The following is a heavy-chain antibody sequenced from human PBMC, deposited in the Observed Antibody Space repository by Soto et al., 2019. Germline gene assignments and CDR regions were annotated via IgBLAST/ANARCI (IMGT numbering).Heavy chain of an antibody. V-gene: IGHV1-69*12. J-gene: IGHJ6*02. Sequence: QVQLEQSGAEVKKPGSSVKVSCKASGGTFRNSAISWVQQAPGQGLEWMGGIMPIFRTPDYAQKFQGRVTITADESTNTAYMELSGLRSDDTAVYYCARDNDRPQLGGNYYYILDVWGHGTTVTVSS. CDR1: GGTFRNSA. CDR2: IMPIFRTP. CDR3: ARDNDRPQLGGNYYYILDV. D-gene: IGHD1-1*01.